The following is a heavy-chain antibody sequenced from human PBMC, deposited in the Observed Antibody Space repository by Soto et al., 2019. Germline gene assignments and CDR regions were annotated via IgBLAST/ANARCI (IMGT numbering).Heavy chain of an antibody. Sequence: SETLSLTCAVSGGSISSCGYSWSWIRQPPGKGLEWIGYIYHSGSTYYNPSLKSRVTISVDRSKNQFSLKLSSVTAADTAVYYCARGPPFHWGQGTLVTVS. J-gene: IGHJ4*02. CDR1: GGSISSCGYS. V-gene: IGHV4-30-2*01. CDR3: ARGPPFH. CDR2: IYHSGST. D-gene: IGHD3-16*01.